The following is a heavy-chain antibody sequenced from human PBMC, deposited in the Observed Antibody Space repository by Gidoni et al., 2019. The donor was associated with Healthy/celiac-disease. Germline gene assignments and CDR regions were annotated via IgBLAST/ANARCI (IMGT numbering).Heavy chain of an antibody. CDR1: GFTFSSYA. J-gene: IGHJ4*02. Sequence: EVQLLESGGGLVQPGGSLRLSCAASGFTFSSYARSWVRQAPGKGLAWVSAISGSGGSTYYADSVKGRFTISRDNSKNTLYLQMNSLRAEDTAVYYCAKDRGQWLVQPQGYFDYWGQGTLVTVSS. CDR2: ISGSGGST. CDR3: AKDRGQWLVQPQGYFDY. D-gene: IGHD6-19*01. V-gene: IGHV3-23*01.